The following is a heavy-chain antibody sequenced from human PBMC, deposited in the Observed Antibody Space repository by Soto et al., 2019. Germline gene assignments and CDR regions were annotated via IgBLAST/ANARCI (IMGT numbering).Heavy chain of an antibody. Sequence: EVQLVESGGGLVKPGGSLRLSCAASGFTFSSYSMNWVRQAPGKGLEWVSSISSSSSYIYYADSVKGRFTISRDNAKNSLYLQMNSLRAEDTAVYYCAREGEGYYSLMGLDYYYYYMDVWGKGTTVTVSS. D-gene: IGHD2-15*01. V-gene: IGHV3-21*01. CDR3: AREGEGYYSLMGLDYYYYYMDV. CDR2: ISSSSSYI. J-gene: IGHJ6*03. CDR1: GFTFSSYS.